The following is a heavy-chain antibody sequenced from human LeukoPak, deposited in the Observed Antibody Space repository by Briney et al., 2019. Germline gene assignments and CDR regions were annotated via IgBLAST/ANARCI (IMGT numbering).Heavy chain of an antibody. Sequence: ASVKVSCKASGYTFTSYAMNWVRQAPGQGLEWMGWINTNTGNPTYAQGFTGRFVFSLDTSVSTAYLQISSLKAEDTAVYYCARGRPNYDILTGYYTGFDYWGQGTLVTVSS. CDR1: GYTFTSYA. CDR3: ARGRPNYDILTGYYTGFDY. CDR2: INTNTGNP. D-gene: IGHD3-9*01. V-gene: IGHV7-4-1*02. J-gene: IGHJ4*02.